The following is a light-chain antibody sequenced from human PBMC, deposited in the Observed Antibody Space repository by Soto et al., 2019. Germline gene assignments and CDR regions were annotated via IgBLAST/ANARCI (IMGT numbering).Light chain of an antibody. V-gene: IGKV3-20*01. J-gene: IGKJ2*01. CDR2: GAS. Sequence: EMVLTQSPGTLSFSPGERATLSCRASQSVSSSYLAWYQQKPGQAPRLLIYGASSRATGIPDRFSGSGSGTDFTLTISRLGPEDFAVYYCQQYGSSPPYTFGQGTKLEIK. CDR1: QSVSSSY. CDR3: QQYGSSPPYT.